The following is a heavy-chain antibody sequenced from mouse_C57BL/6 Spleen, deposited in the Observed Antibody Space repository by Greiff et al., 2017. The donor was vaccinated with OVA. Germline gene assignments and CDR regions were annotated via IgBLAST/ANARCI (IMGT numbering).Heavy chain of an antibody. CDR3: ASHYYGSSSAWFAY. V-gene: IGHV5-9*01. D-gene: IGHD1-1*01. J-gene: IGHJ3*01. Sequence: EVKLMESGGGLVKPGGSLKLSCAASGFTFSSYTMSWVRQTPEKRLEWVATISGGGGNTYYPDSVKGRFTISRDNAKNTLYLQMSSLRSEDTALYDCASHYYGSSSAWFAYWGQGTLVTVSA. CDR2: ISGGGGNT. CDR1: GFTFSSYT.